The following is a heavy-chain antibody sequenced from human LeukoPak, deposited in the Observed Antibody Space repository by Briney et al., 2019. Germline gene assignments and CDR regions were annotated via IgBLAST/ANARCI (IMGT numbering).Heavy chain of an antibody. CDR2: IRYDGSNK. CDR3: AKDSPPVGYYDSSGYDY. V-gene: IGHV3-30*02. Sequence: PGGSLRLSCAASGFTFSSYGMHWVRQAPGKGLEWVAFIRYDGSNKYYADSVKGRFTISRDNSKNTLYLQMNGLRAEDTAVYYCAKDSPPVGYYDSSGYDYWGQGTLVTVSS. D-gene: IGHD3-22*01. J-gene: IGHJ4*02. CDR1: GFTFSSYG.